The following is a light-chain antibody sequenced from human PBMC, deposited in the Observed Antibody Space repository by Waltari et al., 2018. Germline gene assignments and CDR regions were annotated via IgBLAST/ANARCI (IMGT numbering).Light chain of an antibody. Sequence: KFMLTQPHSVSESPGKTVTISCTGSGGSIAPNYVRWSQPRPGSAPILLIFEDYQRPSGIPGRFSGSIDTSSNSASLTISGLKTEDEADYFCQSYDRTDWVFGGGTKLTVL. J-gene: IGLJ3*02. V-gene: IGLV6-57*02. CDR1: GGSIAPNY. CDR2: EDY. CDR3: QSYDRTDWV.